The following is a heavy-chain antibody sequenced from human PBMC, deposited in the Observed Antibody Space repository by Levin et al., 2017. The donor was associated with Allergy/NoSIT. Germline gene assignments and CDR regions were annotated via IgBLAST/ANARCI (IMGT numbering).Heavy chain of an antibody. CDR3: ARGIAARPISDKDI. CDR1: GGTFSSYA. Sequence: SVKVSCKASGGTFSSYAISWVRQAPGQGLEWMGGIIPIFGTANYAQKFQGRVTITADESTSTAYMELSSLRSEDTAVYYCARGIAARPISDKDIWGQGTMVTVSS. V-gene: IGHV1-69*13. J-gene: IGHJ3*02. CDR2: IIPIFGTA. D-gene: IGHD6-6*01.